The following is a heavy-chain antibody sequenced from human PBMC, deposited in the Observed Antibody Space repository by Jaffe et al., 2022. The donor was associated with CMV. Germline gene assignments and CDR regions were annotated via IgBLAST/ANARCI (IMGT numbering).Heavy chain of an antibody. CDR1: GFSLSTSGVG. Sequence: QITLKESGPTLVKPTQTLTLTCTFSGFSLSTSGVGVGWIRQPPGKALEWLALIYWDDDKRYSPSLKSRLTITKDTSKNQVVLTMTNMDPVDTATYYCAHSQNLRLRLGELSFHNWFDPWGQGTLVTVSS. CDR2: IYWDDDK. D-gene: IGHD3-16*02. J-gene: IGHJ5*02. CDR3: AHSQNLRLRLGELSFHNWFDP. V-gene: IGHV2-5*02.